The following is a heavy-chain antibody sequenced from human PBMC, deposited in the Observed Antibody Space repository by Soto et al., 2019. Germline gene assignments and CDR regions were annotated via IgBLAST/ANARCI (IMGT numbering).Heavy chain of an antibody. J-gene: IGHJ5*02. CDR1: GGTFSSYA. D-gene: IGHD3-16*01. CDR2: IIPIFGTA. Sequence: QVQLVQSGAEVKKPGSSVKVSCKASGGTFSSYAISWLLQAPGQGLEWMGGIIPIFGTANYAQKFQGRVTITADKSTSKAYMELSSLRSEDTAVYYCARGQEGGQASWFDPWGQGTLVTVSS. CDR3: ARGQEGGQASWFDP. V-gene: IGHV1-69*06.